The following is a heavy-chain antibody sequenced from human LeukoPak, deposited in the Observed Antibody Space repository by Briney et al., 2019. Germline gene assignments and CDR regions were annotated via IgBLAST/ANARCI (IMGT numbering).Heavy chain of an antibody. CDR2: IYYSGST. J-gene: IGHJ4*02. V-gene: IGHV4-59*01. CDR1: GGSISSYY. D-gene: IGHD2-8*01. CDR3: AREGLYCTNGVCYTPLDY. Sequence: SETLSLTCTVSGGSISSYYWSWIRQPPGKGLEWIGYIYYSGSTNYNPSLKSRVTISVDTSKNQFSLKLSSVTAADTAVYYCAREGLYCTNGVCYTPLDYWGQGTLVTVSS.